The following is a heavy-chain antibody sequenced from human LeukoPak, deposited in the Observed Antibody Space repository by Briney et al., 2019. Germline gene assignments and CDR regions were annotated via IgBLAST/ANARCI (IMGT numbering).Heavy chain of an antibody. Sequence: GGSLRLSCAASGFTFSSYGMSWVRQAPGKGLEWVSGISGSGGSTYYADSAKGRFTISRDNSKNTLYLQMNSLRAEDTAIYYCAKDLWRLDYWGQGTLVTVSS. V-gene: IGHV3-23*01. CDR3: AKDLWRLDY. CDR2: ISGSGGST. J-gene: IGHJ4*02. CDR1: GFTFSSYG. D-gene: IGHD3-16*01.